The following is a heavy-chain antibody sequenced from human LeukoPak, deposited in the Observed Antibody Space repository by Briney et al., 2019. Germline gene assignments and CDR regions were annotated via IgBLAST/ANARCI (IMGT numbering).Heavy chain of an antibody. CDR2: INPNSGGT. Sequence: AVNVSCKASGYTFTGYYMHWVRQAPGQGLEWMGWINPNSGGTNYAQKFQGRVTMTRDTSISTAYMELSRLRSDDTAVYYCARVDPLLTPSRYFDLWGRGTLVTVSS. J-gene: IGHJ2*01. CDR3: ARVDPLLTPSRYFDL. CDR1: GYTFTGYY. D-gene: IGHD4-23*01. V-gene: IGHV1-2*02.